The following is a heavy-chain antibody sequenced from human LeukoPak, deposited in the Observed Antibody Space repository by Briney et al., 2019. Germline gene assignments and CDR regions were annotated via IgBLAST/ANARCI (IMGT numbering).Heavy chain of an antibody. CDR3: ARGYYYDSSGYLGY. J-gene: IGHJ4*02. D-gene: IGHD3-22*01. Sequence: SVKVSCKASGGTFSSHAISWVRQAPGQGLEWMGGIIPIFGTARYAQKFQGRVTITADESTSTAYMELSSLRSEDTAVYYCARGYYYDSSGYLGYWGQGTLVTVSS. CDR1: GGTFSSHA. CDR2: IIPIFGTA. V-gene: IGHV1-69*13.